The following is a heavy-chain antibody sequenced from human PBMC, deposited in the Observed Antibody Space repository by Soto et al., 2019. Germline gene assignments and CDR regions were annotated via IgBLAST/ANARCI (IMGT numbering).Heavy chain of an antibody. J-gene: IGHJ4*02. D-gene: IGHD2-2*03. CDR2: ISRDEDNT. V-gene: IGHV3-23*01. CDR3: VSWMSAPFDY. Sequence: VLLLESGGGFVQPGGSVRLSCAAPQFTFGGLGLSWVRQSPGRGLEWVATISRDEDNTHYADSVNGRFTISKDRSTNKLHLHMARLRAEDTAMYYCVSWMSAPFDYWGRGTLVTVSS. CDR1: QFTFGGLG.